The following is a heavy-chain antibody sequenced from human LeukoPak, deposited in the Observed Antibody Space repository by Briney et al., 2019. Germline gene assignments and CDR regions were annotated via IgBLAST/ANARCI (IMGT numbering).Heavy chain of an antibody. Sequence: PSETLSLTCTVSGGSISSYYWSWIRQPPGKGLEWIGYIYYSGSTNYNPSLKSRVTISVDTSKNQFSLQLSSVTAADTAVYYCARCPKTEIDYWGQGTLVTVSS. V-gene: IGHV4-59*01. J-gene: IGHJ4*02. CDR1: GGSISSYY. CDR3: ARCPKTEIDY. CDR2: IYYSGST.